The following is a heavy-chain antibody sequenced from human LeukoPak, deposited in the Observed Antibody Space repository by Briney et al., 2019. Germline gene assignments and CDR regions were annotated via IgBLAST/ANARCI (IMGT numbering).Heavy chain of an antibody. CDR2: ISSSSSYI. Sequence: PGGSLRLSCAASGFTFSSYSMNWVRQAPGKGLEWVSSISSSSSYIYYADSVKGRFTISRDNAKNSLYLQMNSLGAEDTAVYYCARDNEPLVGATRNFDYWGQGTLVTVSS. J-gene: IGHJ4*02. D-gene: IGHD1-26*01. V-gene: IGHV3-21*01. CDR3: ARDNEPLVGATRNFDY. CDR1: GFTFSSYS.